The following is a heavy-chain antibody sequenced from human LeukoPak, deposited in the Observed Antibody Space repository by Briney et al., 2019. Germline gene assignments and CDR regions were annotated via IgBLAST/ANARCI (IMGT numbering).Heavy chain of an antibody. V-gene: IGHV1-69*04. J-gene: IGHJ4*02. CDR3: ARGNSSSWSFDY. Sequence: ASVKVSCKTSGVTFSSYAIIWVRQAPGQGLEWMGRIIPILGIANYAQKFQGRVTITADKSTSTAYMELNSLRSEDTAVYFCARGNSSSWSFDYWGQGTLVTVSS. CDR1: GVTFSSYA. CDR2: IIPILGIA. D-gene: IGHD6-13*01.